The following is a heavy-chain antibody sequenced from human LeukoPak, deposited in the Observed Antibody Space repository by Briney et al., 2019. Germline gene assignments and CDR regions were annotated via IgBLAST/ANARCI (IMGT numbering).Heavy chain of an antibody. CDR3: ARAGAVVDNWFDP. Sequence: ASVKVSCKASGYAFTSCDINWVRQATGQGLEWMGWMNPNSGNTGYAQKFQGRVTMTRDTSISTAYMELSSLRSDDTAVYYCARAGAVVDNWFDPWGQGTLVTVSS. V-gene: IGHV1-8*01. J-gene: IGHJ5*02. CDR2: MNPNSGNT. CDR1: GYAFTSCD. D-gene: IGHD2-15*01.